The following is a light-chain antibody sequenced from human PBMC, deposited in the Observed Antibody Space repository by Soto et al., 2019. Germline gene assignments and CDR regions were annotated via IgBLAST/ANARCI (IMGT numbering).Light chain of an antibody. CDR1: QSVSSY. J-gene: IGKJ2*01. CDR2: DAS. Sequence: EIVLTQSPATLSLSPGERATLSCRASQSVSSYLAWYQQKPGQAPRLLIYDASNRATGIPARFSGSGSGTEFTLTISSLQSEDFAVYYCQQYNSWPLFGQGTKLEIK. V-gene: IGKV3-15*01. CDR3: QQYNSWPL.